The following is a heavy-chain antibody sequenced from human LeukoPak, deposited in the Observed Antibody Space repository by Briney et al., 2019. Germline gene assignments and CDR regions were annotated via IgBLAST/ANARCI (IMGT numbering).Heavy chain of an antibody. Sequence: GRSLRLSCTPSGFTFSSYGMHWVRHAPGKGLEGVAVISYDGSNKYYADSVKGRFTISRDNSKNTLYLQMNSLRAEDTAVYYCAKVSERLATVSNFDYWGQGTLVTVSS. D-gene: IGHD6-19*01. V-gene: IGHV3-30*18. CDR3: AKVSERLATVSNFDY. J-gene: IGHJ4*02. CDR1: GFTFSSYG. CDR2: ISYDGSNK.